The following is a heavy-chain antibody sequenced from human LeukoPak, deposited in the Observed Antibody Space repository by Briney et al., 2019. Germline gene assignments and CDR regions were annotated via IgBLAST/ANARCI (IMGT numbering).Heavy chain of an antibody. CDR2: ISYDGTNK. J-gene: IGHJ3*02. V-gene: IGHV3-30-3*01. CDR1: GFTFGSYA. Sequence: GGSLRLSCAASGFTFGSYAMHWVRQSPGRGLEWVALISYDGTNKYYADSVKGRFTISRDNSKNTLYLQMNSLRAEDTAVYYCARGRYSGDAAFDIWGQGTMVTVSS. D-gene: IGHD1-14*01. CDR3: ARGRYSGDAAFDI.